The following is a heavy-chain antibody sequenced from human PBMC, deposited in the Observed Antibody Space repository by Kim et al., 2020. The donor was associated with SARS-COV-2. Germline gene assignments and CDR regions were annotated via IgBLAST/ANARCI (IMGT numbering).Heavy chain of an antibody. V-gene: IGHV3-49*03. J-gene: IGHJ4*02. Sequence: GGSLRLSCATSGFNFGDYAMSWFRQAPGKGLEWLSSIRSKGYGGTTEYAASVRGRFAISRDDSKSIAYLQMNSLTIEDTALYYFTRGPRSGSFAYWGQG. CDR2: IRSKGYGGTT. CDR1: GFNFGDYA. CDR3: TRGPRSGSFAY. D-gene: IGHD1-1*01.